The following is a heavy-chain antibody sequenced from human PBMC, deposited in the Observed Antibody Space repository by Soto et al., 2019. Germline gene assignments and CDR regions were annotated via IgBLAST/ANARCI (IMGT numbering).Heavy chain of an antibody. V-gene: IGHV4-34*01. D-gene: IGHD3-3*01. CDR2: INHSGST. J-gene: IGHJ3*02. CDR1: GGSFSGYY. Sequence: SETLSLTCAVYGGSFSGYYWSWIRQPPGKGLEWIGEINHSGSTNYNPSLKSRVTISVDTSKNQFSLKLSSVTAADTAVYYCAIYDFWSGYPPEITNDAFDIWGQGTMVTVSS. CDR3: AIYDFWSGYPPEITNDAFDI.